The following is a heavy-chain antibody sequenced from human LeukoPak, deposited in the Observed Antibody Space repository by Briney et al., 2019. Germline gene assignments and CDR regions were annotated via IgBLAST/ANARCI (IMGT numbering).Heavy chain of an antibody. CDR3: AKEDLRYSSSGYFDY. Sequence: PGGSLRLSCAASGFTFDDYAMHWVRQAPGKGLEWVSGISWNSGSIGYADSVKGRFTISRDNAKNSLYLQMNSLRAEDMALYYCAKEDLRYSSSGYFDYWGQGTLVTVSS. J-gene: IGHJ4*02. CDR1: GFTFDDYA. D-gene: IGHD6-6*01. V-gene: IGHV3-9*03. CDR2: ISWNSGSI.